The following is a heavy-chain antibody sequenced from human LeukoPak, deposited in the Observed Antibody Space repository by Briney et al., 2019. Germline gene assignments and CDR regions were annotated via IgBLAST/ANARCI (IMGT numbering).Heavy chain of an antibody. J-gene: IGHJ6*03. CDR2: IYPGDSDT. V-gene: IGHV5-51*01. CDR1: GYSFTSYW. D-gene: IGHD2-15*01. Sequence: GESLKISCKGSGYSFTSYWIGWVRQMPGKGLEWMGIIYPGDSDTRYSPSFQGQVTISADKSISTAYLQWSSLKASDTAMYYCASNTRSGGDYYYYYMDVWGKGTTVTVSS. CDR3: ASNTRSGGDYYYYYMDV.